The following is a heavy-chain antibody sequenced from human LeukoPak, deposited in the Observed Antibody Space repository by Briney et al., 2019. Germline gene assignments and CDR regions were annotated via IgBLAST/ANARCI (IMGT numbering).Heavy chain of an antibody. V-gene: IGHV4-59*02. D-gene: IGHD6-19*01. J-gene: IGHJ4*02. Sequence: SETLSLTCAVSGASVTSYYLSWIRQPPGKGLEWIGYIYYSGSTNYNPSLKSRVTMSVDTSKNEFSLKLSSVTTADTAVYYCATRRIAVAAPFDYWGQGTLVTVSS. CDR3: ATRRIAVAAPFDY. CDR1: GASVTSYY. CDR2: IYYSGST.